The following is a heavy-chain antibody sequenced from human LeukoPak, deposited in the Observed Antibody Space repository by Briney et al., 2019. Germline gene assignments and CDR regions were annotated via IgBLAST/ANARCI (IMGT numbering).Heavy chain of an antibody. V-gene: IGHV4-61*01. CDR3: ARGPYSSGWYGSEDFDY. J-gene: IGHJ4*02. CDR2: IYYSGST. D-gene: IGHD6-19*01. CDR1: GGAVSSGSYY. Sequence: SETLSLTCTVSGGAVSSGSYYWSWIRQPPGEGLEWIGYIYYSGSTNYNPSLKSRVTISVDTSKNQFSLKLSSVTAADTAVYYCARGPYSSGWYGSEDFDYWGQGTLVTVSS.